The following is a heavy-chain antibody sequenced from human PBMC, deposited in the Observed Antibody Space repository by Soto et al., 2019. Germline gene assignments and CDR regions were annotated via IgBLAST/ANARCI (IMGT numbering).Heavy chain of an antibody. CDR1: GGTFSSYA. Sequence: QVQLVQSGAEVKKPGSSVKVSCKASGGTFSSYAISWVRQAPGQGLEWMGGIIPIFGTANYAQKCQGRVTITADESTSTAYMELSSLRSEDTAVYYCARWGDCSSTSCPTNGMDVWGQGTTVTVSS. CDR2: IIPIFGTA. CDR3: ARWGDCSSTSCPTNGMDV. J-gene: IGHJ6*02. V-gene: IGHV1-69*01. D-gene: IGHD2-2*01.